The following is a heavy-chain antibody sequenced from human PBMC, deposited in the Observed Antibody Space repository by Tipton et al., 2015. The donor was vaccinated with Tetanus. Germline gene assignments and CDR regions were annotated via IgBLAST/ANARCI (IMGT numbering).Heavy chain of an antibody. V-gene: IGHV1-2*02. J-gene: IGHJ6*02. Sequence: QLVQSRAEVKKPGASLKVSCKASGYTFTGYYLYWVRQAPGQGLEWMGWIDPNSGGTIYAQKFQGRVTMTRDTSISTAYMELSRLRSDDTAVYYCARDRGDYIYYGMDVWGPGTTVTVTS. CDR3: ARDRGDYIYYGMDV. CDR2: IDPNSGGT. D-gene: IGHD3-22*01. CDR1: GYTFTGYY.